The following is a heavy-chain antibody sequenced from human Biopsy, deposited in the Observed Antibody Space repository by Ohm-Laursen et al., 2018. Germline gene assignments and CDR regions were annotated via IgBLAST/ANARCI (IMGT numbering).Heavy chain of an antibody. CDR3: ARAFRGQYFYYYYGLDV. D-gene: IGHD3-9*01. Sequence: GSLRLSCAASGFTFDDYGKHWVRQAPGKGLAWVSLISWDGSSRDYADSVKGRFTISRDNSKNSLYLQMNSLRAEDTALYYCARAFRGQYFYYYYGLDVWGQGTTVTVSS. V-gene: IGHV3-43D*04. J-gene: IGHJ6*02. CDR2: ISWDGSSR. CDR1: GFTFDDYG.